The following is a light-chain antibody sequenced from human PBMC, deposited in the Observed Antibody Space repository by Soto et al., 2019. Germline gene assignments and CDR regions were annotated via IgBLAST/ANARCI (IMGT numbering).Light chain of an antibody. CDR1: QSISVS. CDR3: QQSDKYST. J-gene: IGKJ1*01. CDR2: DAS. V-gene: IGKV1-5*01. Sequence: IKMTQSPSALSATMGDTVTITFRASQSISVSLAWYQQKPGKAPNLLIYDASTLQGGVPSRFSGSGSGTEFTITVTSLQPEDFATYFCQQSDKYSTFGHGSKVAIK.